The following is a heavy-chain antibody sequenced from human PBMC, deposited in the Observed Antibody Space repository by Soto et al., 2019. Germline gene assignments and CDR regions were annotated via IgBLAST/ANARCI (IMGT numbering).Heavy chain of an antibody. CDR3: ARRYGWLYFDY. Sequence: QLQLQESGPGLVKPWETLSLTCTVSGHSISSSNYFWGWIRQPPGKGLEWIGTIFYSGSTYYNPSLKSRVTISVDTSKNQFSLRLISVTAADTALYYCARRYGWLYFDYWGQGSLVTVSS. V-gene: IGHV4-39*01. J-gene: IGHJ4*02. CDR1: GHSISSSNYF. D-gene: IGHD6-19*01. CDR2: IFYSGST.